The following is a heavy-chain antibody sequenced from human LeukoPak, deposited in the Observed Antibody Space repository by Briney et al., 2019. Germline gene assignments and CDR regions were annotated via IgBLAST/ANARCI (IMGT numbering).Heavy chain of an antibody. D-gene: IGHD3-10*01. CDR1: GFTFSSYA. V-gene: IGHV3-30-3*01. Sequence: GRSLRLSCAASGFTFSSYAMHWVRRAPGKGLEWVAVISYDGSNKYYADSVKGRFTISRDNSKNTLYLQMNSLGAEDTAVYYCARVKSRGNYYYYYGMDVWGQGTTVTVSS. CDR2: ISYDGSNK. CDR3: ARVKSRGNYYYYYGMDV. J-gene: IGHJ6*02.